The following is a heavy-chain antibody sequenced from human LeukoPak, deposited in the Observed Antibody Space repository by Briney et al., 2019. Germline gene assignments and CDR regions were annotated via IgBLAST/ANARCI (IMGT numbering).Heavy chain of an antibody. CDR3: ARGMTTDAFDI. CDR1: GGSISSYY. V-gene: IGHV4-59*01. Sequence: PSETLSLTCTVSGGSISSYYWSWIRQPPGKGLEWIGYIYYSGSTNYNPSLKSRVTISVDTSKNQFSLKLSSVTAADTAVYYCARGMTTDAFDIWGQGTMVTVSS. J-gene: IGHJ3*02. CDR2: IYYSGST. D-gene: IGHD4-17*01.